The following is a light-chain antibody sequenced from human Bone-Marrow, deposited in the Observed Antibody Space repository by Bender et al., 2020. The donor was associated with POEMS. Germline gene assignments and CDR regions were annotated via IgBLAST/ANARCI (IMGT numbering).Light chain of an antibody. J-gene: IGLJ1*01. Sequence: QSALTQPASVSGSPGQSITISCTGTNSDLGSYDLVSWYQQHPGQAPKLIVYDVARRPAGIPDRFSGSKSGNTAYLIIYGLQADDEADYHCVSYTTSNTRVFGTGTRVSVL. V-gene: IGLV2-14*02. CDR2: DVA. CDR3: VSYTTSNTRV. CDR1: NSDLGSYDL.